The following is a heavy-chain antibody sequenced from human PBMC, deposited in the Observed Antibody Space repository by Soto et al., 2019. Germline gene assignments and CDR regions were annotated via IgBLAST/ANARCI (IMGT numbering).Heavy chain of an antibody. Sequence: GASVKVSCKASGYTFTSYDINWVRQATGQGLEGMGWMNPNSGNTGYAQKFQGRVTMTRNTSISTAYMELSSLRSEDTAVYYCARGSYCSGGSCRRARYYYYYMDVWGKGTTVTVSS. CDR3: ARGSYCSGGSCRRARYYYYYMDV. V-gene: IGHV1-8*01. CDR2: MNPNSGNT. D-gene: IGHD2-15*01. CDR1: GYTFTSYD. J-gene: IGHJ6*03.